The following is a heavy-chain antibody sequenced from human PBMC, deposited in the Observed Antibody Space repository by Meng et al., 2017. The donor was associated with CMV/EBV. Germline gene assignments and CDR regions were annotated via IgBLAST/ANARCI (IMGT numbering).Heavy chain of an antibody. CDR2: INPNSGDT. J-gene: IGHJ5*02. CDR3: TRDAHLTTVTPNWFDP. CDR1: GDTFTDYY. D-gene: IGHD4-17*01. V-gene: IGHV1-2*02. Sequence: QGQLVQAGDELRKPGASVKVSCKASGDTFTDYYMHWVRQAPGQGLEWMGCINPNSGDTNYAQKFQGRVTMTRDTSISTAYMELSRLRSDDTAVYYCTRDAHLTTVTPNWFDPWGQGTLVTVSS.